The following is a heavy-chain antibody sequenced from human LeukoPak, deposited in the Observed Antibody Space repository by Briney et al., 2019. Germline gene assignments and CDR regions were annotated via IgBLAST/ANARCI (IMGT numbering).Heavy chain of an antibody. CDR1: GGSFSGYY. CDR3: ARGRGRGNYFDY. CDR2: INHSVST. Sequence: PSETLSLTCAVYGGSFSGYYWSWIRQPPGKGLEWIGEINHSVSTNYNPSLKSRVTISVDTSKNQFSLKLSSVTAADTAVYYCARGRGRGNYFDYWGQGTLVTVSS. V-gene: IGHV4-34*01. J-gene: IGHJ4*02.